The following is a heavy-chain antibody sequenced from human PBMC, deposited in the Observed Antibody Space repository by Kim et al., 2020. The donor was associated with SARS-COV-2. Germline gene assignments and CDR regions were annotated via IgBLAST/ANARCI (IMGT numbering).Heavy chain of an antibody. CDR2: IWYDGSNK. CDR1: GFTFSSYG. D-gene: IGHD2-2*01. V-gene: IGHV3-33*01. J-gene: IGHJ4*02. Sequence: GGSLRLSCAASGFTFSSYGMHWIRQAPGKGLEWVAVIWYDGSNKYYADSVKGRFTISRDNSKNTLYLQMNSLRAEDTAVYYCARDQDIVVVPAALDYWGQGTLVTVSS. CDR3: ARDQDIVVVPAALDY.